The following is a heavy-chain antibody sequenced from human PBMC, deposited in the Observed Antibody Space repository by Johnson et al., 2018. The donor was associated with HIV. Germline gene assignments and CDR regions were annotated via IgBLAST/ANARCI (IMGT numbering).Heavy chain of an antibody. CDR1: GFTVSSNY. Sequence: VQLVESGGGLVQPGGSLRLSCAASGFTVSSNYMSWVRQAPGKGLEWVSAISDSGSTYYADSVKGRFTISRDNSKNTLYLQMNSLRAEDTAVYYCAKDLLTLDAFDIWGQGTMVTVSS. CDR3: AKDLLTLDAFDI. J-gene: IGHJ3*02. V-gene: IGHV3-23*04. CDR2: ISDSGST.